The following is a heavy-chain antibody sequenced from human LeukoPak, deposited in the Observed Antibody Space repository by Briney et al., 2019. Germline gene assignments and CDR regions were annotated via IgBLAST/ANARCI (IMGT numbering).Heavy chain of an antibody. D-gene: IGHD5-24*01. CDR3: ARDREMATKTGAFDT. CDR1: GGSISSGVYY. V-gene: IGHV4-30-4*01. J-gene: IGHJ3*02. Sequence: SETLSLTCTVSGGSISSGVYYWSWIRQPPGKGLEWIGYISSRGSTYYNPSLRSRLTISLDSSKNQFSLKVNAVTAADTAVYYCARDREMATKTGAFDTWGQGTMVTVSS. CDR2: ISSRGST.